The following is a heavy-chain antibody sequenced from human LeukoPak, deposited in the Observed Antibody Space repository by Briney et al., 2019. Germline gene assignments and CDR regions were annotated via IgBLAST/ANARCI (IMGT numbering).Heavy chain of an antibody. J-gene: IGHJ3*02. V-gene: IGHV4-31*11. D-gene: IGHD2-15*01. CDR2: INYSGST. Sequence: PSQTLSLTCAVSGGSISSGGYRWTWIRQYPGKGLEWIGYINYSGSTYYNPSLKSRVIISVDTSKNQFSLNLNSVTAADTAVYFCARRRVVVASTDGASGAFDIWGQGTMVTVSS. CDR1: GGSISSGGYR. CDR3: ARRRVVVASTDGASGAFDI.